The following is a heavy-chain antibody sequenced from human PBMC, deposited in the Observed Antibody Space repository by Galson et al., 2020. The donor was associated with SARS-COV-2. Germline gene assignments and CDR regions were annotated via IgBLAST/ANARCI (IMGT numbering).Heavy chain of an antibody. CDR3: AKDYDGSGSYSDAFDI. D-gene: IGHD3-10*01. CDR1: GFTFSSYA. J-gene: IGHJ3*02. V-gene: IGHV3-23*01. CDR2: ISGSGGST. Sequence: GGSLRLSCAASGFTFSSYAMSWVRQAPGKGLEWVSAISGSGGSTYYADSVKGRFTISRDNSKNTLYLQMNSLRAEDTAVYYCAKDYDGSGSYSDAFDIQGPGTIVTVSS.